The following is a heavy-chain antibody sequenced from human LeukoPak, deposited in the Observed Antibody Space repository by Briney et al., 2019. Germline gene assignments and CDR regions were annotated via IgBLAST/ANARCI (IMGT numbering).Heavy chain of an antibody. D-gene: IGHD4-17*01. CDR1: GSHFTSYW. CDR3: ARGWQNDYGDYGGWFDP. J-gene: IGHJ5*02. CDR2: IYPGDSDT. V-gene: IGHV5-51*01. Sequence: PGGPLQFSGQGSGSHFTSYWIGGVGQMPGKGLGWMGIIYPGDSDTRDSPSFQGQFTISADKSINTAYLQWSSLKALDTAMYYCARGWQNDYGDYGGWFDPWGQGTLVTVSS.